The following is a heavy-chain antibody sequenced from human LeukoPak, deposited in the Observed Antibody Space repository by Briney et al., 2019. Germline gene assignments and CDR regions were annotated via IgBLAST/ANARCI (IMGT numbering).Heavy chain of an antibody. CDR2: IYYSGST. D-gene: IGHD3-9*01. Sequence: PSETLSLTCTVSGGSISSSSYYWGWIRQPPGKGLEWIGSIYYSGSTYYNPSLKSRVTISVDTSKNQFSLKLSSVTAADTAVYYCARRGVRYFDWSIRGGQGTLVTVSS. V-gene: IGHV4-39*01. J-gene: IGHJ4*02. CDR3: ARRGVRYFDWSIR. CDR1: GGSISSSSYY.